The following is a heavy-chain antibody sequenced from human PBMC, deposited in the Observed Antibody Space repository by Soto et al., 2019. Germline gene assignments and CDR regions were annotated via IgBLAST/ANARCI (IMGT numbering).Heavy chain of an antibody. D-gene: IGHD2-2*01. Sequence: SVKVSCKASGGTFSNYAISWVRQAPGQGLEWMGGIIPIFNTANNAQKFQGRVTITADKSTSTAYMELSSLRSEDTAVYYCARGLVVPAGIRYYYYGMDVGGQGTTVTGS. CDR2: IIPIFNTA. V-gene: IGHV1-69*06. CDR3: ARGLVVPAGIRYYYYGMDV. CDR1: GGTFSNYA. J-gene: IGHJ6*02.